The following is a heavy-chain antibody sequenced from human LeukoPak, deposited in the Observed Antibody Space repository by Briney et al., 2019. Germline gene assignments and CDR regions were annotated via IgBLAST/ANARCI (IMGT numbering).Heavy chain of an antibody. CDR3: ARGRWFGESISVHFDY. J-gene: IGHJ4*02. CDR2: INHSGST. CDR1: GGSFSGYY. V-gene: IGHV4-34*01. Sequence: SETLSLTCAVYGGSFSGYYWSWIRQPPGKGLEWIGEINHSGSTNYNPSLKSRVTISVDTSKNQFSLKLSSVTAADTAVYYCARGRWFGESISVHFDYWDQGTLVTVSS. D-gene: IGHD3-10*01.